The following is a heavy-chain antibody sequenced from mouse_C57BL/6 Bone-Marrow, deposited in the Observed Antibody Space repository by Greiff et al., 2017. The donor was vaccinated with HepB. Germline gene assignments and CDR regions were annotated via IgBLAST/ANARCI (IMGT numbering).Heavy chain of an antibody. CDR3: ARRYYRKNYAMDY. J-gene: IGHJ4*01. Sequence: DVQLVESGGGLVQPGGSLKLSCAASGFTFSDYGMAWVRQAPRKGPEWVAFISNLAYCIYYADTMTGRFTISRENAKNTLYREMSSLRSEDTAMYYCARRYYRKNYAMDYWGQGTSVTVSS. D-gene: IGHD1-1*01. V-gene: IGHV5-15*01. CDR2: ISNLAYCI. CDR1: GFTFSDYG.